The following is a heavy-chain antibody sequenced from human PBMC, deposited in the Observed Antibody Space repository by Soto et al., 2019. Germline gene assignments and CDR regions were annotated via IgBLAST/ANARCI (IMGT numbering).Heavy chain of an antibody. D-gene: IGHD2-8*01. J-gene: IGHJ6*02. CDR3: STGSYCTNGVCFYDYYAVDV. Sequence: GGSLKLSCAASGFTFSHAWMTWVRQAPGKGLEWVGRVKSKTDGGTTDYAAPVKGRFTISRDDSKNTLYLQMNSLKTEDTAVYYCSTGSYCTNGVCFYDYYAVDVWGQGTTVTVSS. V-gene: IGHV3-15*01. CDR1: GFTFSHAW. CDR2: VKSKTDGGTT.